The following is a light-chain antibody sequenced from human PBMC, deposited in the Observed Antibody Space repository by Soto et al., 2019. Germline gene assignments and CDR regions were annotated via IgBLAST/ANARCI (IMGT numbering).Light chain of an antibody. Sequence: QSVLTQPRSVSGSPGQSVTFSCTGTSNYVSWYQQHPGKAPNLMIYDVNKRPSGVPDRFSGSKSGNTASLTISGLQAEDEADYFCCSFAGSYTSYVFGSGTKLIVL. J-gene: IGLJ1*01. CDR3: CSFAGSYTSYV. CDR2: DVN. V-gene: IGLV2-11*01. CDR1: SNY.